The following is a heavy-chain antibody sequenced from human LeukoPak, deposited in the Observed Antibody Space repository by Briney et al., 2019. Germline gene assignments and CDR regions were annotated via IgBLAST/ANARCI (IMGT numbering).Heavy chain of an antibody. D-gene: IGHD1-26*01. CDR2: TYYRSKWYN. V-gene: IGHV6-1*01. J-gene: IGHJ4*02. Sequence: SQTLSLTCALSGDSVSSNSATWNWIRQSPSRGLEWLGRTYYRSKWYNDYALSVKSRITINADTSKNQFSLQLSPVTPEDSAMYYCAREWYSGTYDVVDYWGQGTLVTVSS. CDR1: GDSVSSNSAT. CDR3: AREWYSGTYDVVDY.